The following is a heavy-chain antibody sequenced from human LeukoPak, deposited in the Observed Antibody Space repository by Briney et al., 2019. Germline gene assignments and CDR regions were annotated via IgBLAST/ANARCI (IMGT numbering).Heavy chain of an antibody. J-gene: IGHJ6*03. D-gene: IGHD1-26*01. CDR1: GGSISNYY. V-gene: IGHV4-59*01. CDR3: AREGFSAGYYYMDV. Sequence: KTSETLSLTCTVSGGSISNYYWNRIRQPPGKGLEWIGYIYYSGSTNYNPSLKSRVTISVDTSKNQFSLKLSSVTAADTAVYFCAREGFSAGYYYMDVWGKGTTVTVSS. CDR2: IYYSGST.